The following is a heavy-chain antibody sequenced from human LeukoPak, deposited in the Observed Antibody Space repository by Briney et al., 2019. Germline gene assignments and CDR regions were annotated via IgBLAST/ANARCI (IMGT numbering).Heavy chain of an antibody. CDR2: FYSGGST. V-gene: IGHV3-66*01. J-gene: IGHJ1*01. Sequence: PGGSLRLSCAASGFTVGDNYMSWVRQAPGKGLEWVSVFYSGGSTRYADSVKGRFTISRDNSKNTLYLQLNSLRAEDTAVYFCASSSWSSEYFHYWGQGTLVTVSS. CDR1: GFTVGDNY. D-gene: IGHD6-13*01. CDR3: ASSSWSSEYFHY.